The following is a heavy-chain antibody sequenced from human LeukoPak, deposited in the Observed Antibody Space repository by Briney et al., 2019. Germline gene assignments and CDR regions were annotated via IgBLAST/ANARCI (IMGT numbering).Heavy chain of an antibody. CDR1: GFTFGVSD. CDR3: TTYRSGHY. CDR2: ITTKASNYAT. D-gene: IGHD6-19*01. J-gene: IGHJ4*02. V-gene: IGHV3-73*01. Sequence: PGGSLRLSCAASGFTFGVSDIHWVRQASGKGLEWVGRITTKASNYATAYAASVKGRFTISRDDTENTAYLQMNSLKTEDTAVYYCTTYRSGHYWGQGTLVTVSS.